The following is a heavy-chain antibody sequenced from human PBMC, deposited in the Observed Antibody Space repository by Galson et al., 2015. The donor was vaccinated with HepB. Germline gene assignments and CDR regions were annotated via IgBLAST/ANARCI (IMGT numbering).Heavy chain of an antibody. V-gene: IGHV6-1*01. CDR3: ARDGNKDCSSTSCYTNWFDP. D-gene: IGHD2-2*02. CDR2: TYYRSKWYN. J-gene: IGHJ5*02. CDR1: GDSVSSNSAA. Sequence: CAISGDSVSSNSAAWNWIRQSPSRGLEWLGRTYYRSKWYNDYAVSVKSRMTINPDTSKNQFSLKLSLRSDDTAVYYCARDGNKDCSSTSCYTNWFDPWGQGTLVTVSS.